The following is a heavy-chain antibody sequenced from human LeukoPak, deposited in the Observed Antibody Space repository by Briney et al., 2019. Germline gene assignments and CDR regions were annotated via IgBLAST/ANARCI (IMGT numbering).Heavy chain of an antibody. J-gene: IGHJ5*02. CDR2: MNPNSGNT. CDR1: GYTFTSYD. CDR3: ARGRGSSRRGRNNWFDP. D-gene: IGHD6-13*01. V-gene: IGHV1-8*03. Sequence: ASVKVSCKASGYTFTSYDINWVRQATGQGLEWMGWMNPNSGNTGYAQKFQGRVTITRNTSISTAYMELSSLRSEDTAVYYCARGRGSSRRGRNNWFDPWGQGTLVTVSS.